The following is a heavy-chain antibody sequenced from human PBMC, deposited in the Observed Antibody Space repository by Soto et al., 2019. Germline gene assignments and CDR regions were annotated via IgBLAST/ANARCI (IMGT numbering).Heavy chain of an antibody. V-gene: IGHV3-11*01. CDR1: GFTFSDYY. CDR3: ARDLGYYASDGYFDY. CDR2: ISSSGSII. Sequence: SGGSLRLSCAASGFTFSDYYMSWIRQAPGKGLEWVSYISSSGSIIYYADSVKGRFTISRDNAKNSLYLQLNSLRAEDTAVYYCARDLGYYASDGYFDYWGQGTVVTV. J-gene: IGHJ4*02. D-gene: IGHD3-22*01.